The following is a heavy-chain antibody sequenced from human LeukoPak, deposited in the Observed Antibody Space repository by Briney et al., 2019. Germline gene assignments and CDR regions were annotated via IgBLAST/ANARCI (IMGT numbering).Heavy chain of an antibody. CDR3: ARGAVPAALYYFDY. CDR1: GFIFSDYF. Sequence: GGSLRLSCAASGFIFSDYFMSWIRQVPGRGLEWVTYISGSGSTIYYADSVKGRFTISRDNSKNTLYLQMNSLRAEDTAVYYCARGAVPAALYYFDYWGQGTLVTVSS. D-gene: IGHD2-2*01. V-gene: IGHV3-11*04. J-gene: IGHJ4*02. CDR2: ISGSGSTI.